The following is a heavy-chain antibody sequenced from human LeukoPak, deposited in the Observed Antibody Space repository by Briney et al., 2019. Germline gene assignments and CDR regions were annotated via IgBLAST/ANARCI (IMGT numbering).Heavy chain of an antibody. Sequence: ASVKVSCKASGGTFSSYGISWVRQAPGQGLEWMGWISAYNGNTNYAQKLQGRVTMTTDTSTSTAYMELRSLRSDDTAVYYCASIAAAGYNWFDPWGQGTLVTVSS. CDR3: ASIAAAGYNWFDP. J-gene: IGHJ5*02. CDR1: GGTFSSYG. D-gene: IGHD6-13*01. V-gene: IGHV1-18*01. CDR2: ISAYNGNT.